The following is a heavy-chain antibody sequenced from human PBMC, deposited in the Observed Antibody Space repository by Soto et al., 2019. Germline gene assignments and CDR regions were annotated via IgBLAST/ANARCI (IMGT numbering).Heavy chain of an antibody. CDR2: IIPIFGTA. Sequence: QVQLVQSGAEVMKPGSSVKVSCKASGGTFSSYAISWVRQAPGQGLEWMGGIIPIFGTANYAQKFQGRVTITADESTSTAYMELSSLRSEDTAVYYCASRTSWGNYYYYGMDVWGQGTTVTVSS. J-gene: IGHJ6*02. CDR3: ASRTSWGNYYYYGMDV. D-gene: IGHD3-16*01. V-gene: IGHV1-69*01. CDR1: GGTFSSYA.